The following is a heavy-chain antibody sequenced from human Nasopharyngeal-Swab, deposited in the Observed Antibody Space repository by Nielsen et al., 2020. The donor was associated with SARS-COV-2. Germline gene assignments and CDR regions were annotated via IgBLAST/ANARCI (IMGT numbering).Heavy chain of an antibody. D-gene: IGHD1-26*01. CDR2: IRYDGSNK. J-gene: IGHJ5*02. CDR1: GSTFSSYG. V-gene: IGHV3-30*02. Sequence: GEPLKISCAASGSTFSSYGMHWVRQAPGKGLEWVAFIRYDGSNKYYADSVKGRFTISRDNSKNTLYLQMNSLRAEDTAVYYCAKDSRSGSGSYSAWGQGTLVTVSS. CDR3: AKDSRSGSGSYSA.